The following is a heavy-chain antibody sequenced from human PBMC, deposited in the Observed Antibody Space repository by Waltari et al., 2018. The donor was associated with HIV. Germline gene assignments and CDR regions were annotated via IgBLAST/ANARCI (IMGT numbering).Heavy chain of an antibody. CDR2: ISAEGSYI. CDR3: VRTRYFDWPTRNY. Sequence: EVQLVESGGGRVQPGGSLRLSCVASGFTFRSYGMNWVRQTPGKGREWVTYISAEGSYIYYSDSLKGRFTVSRDNARGSLYLEMTSLRVEDTGVYYCVRTRYFDWPTRNYWGQGALVTVSS. V-gene: IGHV3-21*05. J-gene: IGHJ4*02. CDR1: GFTFRSYG. D-gene: IGHD3-9*01.